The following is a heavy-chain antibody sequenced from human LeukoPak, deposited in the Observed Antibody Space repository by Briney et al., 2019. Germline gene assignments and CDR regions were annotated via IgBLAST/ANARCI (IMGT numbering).Heavy chain of an antibody. Sequence: ASVKVSCKASGGTFSSYAISWVRQAPGQGLEWMGWINPNTGGTNYAQKFQGRVTMTKDTPIRTAYMELSRLRSDDTAVYYCARSDCSTGTCYNYWGQGTLVTVSS. CDR1: GGTFSSYA. V-gene: IGHV1-2*02. D-gene: IGHD2-15*01. CDR2: INPNTGGT. J-gene: IGHJ4*02. CDR3: ARSDCSTGTCYNY.